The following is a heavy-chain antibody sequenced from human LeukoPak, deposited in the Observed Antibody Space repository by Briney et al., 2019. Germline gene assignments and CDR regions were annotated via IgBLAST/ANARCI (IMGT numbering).Heavy chain of an antibody. D-gene: IGHD1-26*01. V-gene: IGHV5-51*01. J-gene: IGHJ5*02. CDR2: IYPGDSDT. CDR1: GYSFTSYW. CDR3: ARQELTEYNWFDP. Sequence: GESLKISCKGSGYSFTSYWIDWVRQMPGKGLEWMGIIYPGDSDTRYSPSFQGQVTISADKSISTAYLQWSSLKASDTAMYYCARQELTEYNWFDPWGQGTLVTVSS.